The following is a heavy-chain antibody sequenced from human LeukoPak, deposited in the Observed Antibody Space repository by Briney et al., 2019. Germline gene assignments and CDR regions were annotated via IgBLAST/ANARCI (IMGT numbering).Heavy chain of an antibody. J-gene: IGHJ4*02. CDR1: GFTFSSYG. CDR3: AKDSQDTVVVPAGIDY. D-gene: IGHD2-2*01. V-gene: IGHV3-30*02. CDR2: IRYDGSNK. Sequence: PGGSLRLSCAASGFTFSSYGMHWVRQAPGKGLEWVAFIRYDGSNKYYADSVKGRFTISRDNSRNTLSLQMNSLRAEDTAVYSCAKDSQDTVVVPAGIDYWGQGTLVTVSS.